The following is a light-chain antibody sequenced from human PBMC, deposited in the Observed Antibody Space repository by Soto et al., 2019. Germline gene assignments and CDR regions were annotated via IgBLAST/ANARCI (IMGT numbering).Light chain of an antibody. CDR3: QQYGNSPIT. V-gene: IGKV3-20*01. CDR1: QSVTSNY. Sequence: EIVLTQSPGTLSLSPGERATLSCGASQSVTSNYLAWYQQKPGQAPRLLIYGTSSRATGIPDRFSGSGSGTDFTLTISRLEPEDFAVYYCQQYGNSPITFGQGTRLEIK. CDR2: GTS. J-gene: IGKJ5*01.